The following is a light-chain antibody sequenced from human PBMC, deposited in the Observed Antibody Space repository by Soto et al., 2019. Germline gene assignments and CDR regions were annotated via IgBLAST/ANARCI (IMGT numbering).Light chain of an antibody. CDR2: EVS. V-gene: IGLV2-8*01. CDR1: SSDVGGDNY. J-gene: IGLJ2*01. CDR3: SSYAGSNNLV. Sequence: QSALTQPPSASGAPGQTVTISCTGTSSDVGGDNYVSWYQQHPGKAPKLMIYEVSKRPSGVPDRFSGSKSGNTASLTVSGLQAEDEADYYRSSYAGSNNLVFGGGTKLTVL.